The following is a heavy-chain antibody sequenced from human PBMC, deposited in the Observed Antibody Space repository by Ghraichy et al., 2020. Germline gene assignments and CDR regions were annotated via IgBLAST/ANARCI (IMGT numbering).Heavy chain of an antibody. D-gene: IGHD6-13*01. V-gene: IGHV1-69*13. CDR1: GGTFSSYA. Sequence: SVKVSCKASGGTFSSYAISWVRQAPGQGLEWMGGIIPIFGTANYAQKFQGRVTITADESTSTAYMELSSLRSEDTAVYYCARDKGQDSSSWYDSHYYYGMDVWGQGTTVTVSS. J-gene: IGHJ6*02. CDR3: ARDKGQDSSSWYDSHYYYGMDV. CDR2: IIPIFGTA.